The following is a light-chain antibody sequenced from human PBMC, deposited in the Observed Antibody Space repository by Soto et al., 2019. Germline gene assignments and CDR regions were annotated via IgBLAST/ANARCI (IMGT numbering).Light chain of an antibody. CDR2: DVT. CDR1: DSDVGTYNY. CDR3: FSYAGYYTLL. Sequence: QSALTQPRSVSGSPGQSVTISCTGTDSDVGTYNYVSWYQQHPGKAPKLMIYDVTKRPSGVPDRFSGSKSGNMASLTISGLQAEDEADYYCFSYAGYYTLLFGGGTKVTVL. J-gene: IGLJ2*01. V-gene: IGLV2-11*01.